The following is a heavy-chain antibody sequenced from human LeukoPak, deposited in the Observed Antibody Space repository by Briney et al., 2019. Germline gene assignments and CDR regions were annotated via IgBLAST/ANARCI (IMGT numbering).Heavy chain of an antibody. CDR1: GASISDHY. CDR3: ARGFNDYSNDVYFYYMDI. J-gene: IGHJ6*03. V-gene: IGHV4-59*11. Sequence: KTSETLSLTCTVSGASISDHYWSWIRQSPGKGLEWIGYFYNSGYFYNSGGTNYNPSLKSRVTISGDTSKNQFSLKLTSVTAADTAVYYCARGFNDYSNDVYFYYMDIWGKGTTVTVSS. D-gene: IGHD4-11*01. CDR2: FYNSGYFYNSGGT.